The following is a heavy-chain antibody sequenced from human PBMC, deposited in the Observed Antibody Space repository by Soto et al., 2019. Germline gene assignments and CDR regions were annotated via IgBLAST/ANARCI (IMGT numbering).Heavy chain of an antibody. CDR3: ARASGIAVAALDY. D-gene: IGHD6-19*01. J-gene: IGHJ4*02. V-gene: IGHV3-30-3*01. CDR2: ISYDGSNK. Sequence: QVQLVESGGGVVQPGRSLRLSCAASGFTFSSYAMHWVRQAPGKGLEWVAVISYDGSNKYYADSVKGRFTISRDNSKNPLYLQMNSLRAEDTAVYYCARASGIAVAALDYWGQGTLVTVSS. CDR1: GFTFSSYA.